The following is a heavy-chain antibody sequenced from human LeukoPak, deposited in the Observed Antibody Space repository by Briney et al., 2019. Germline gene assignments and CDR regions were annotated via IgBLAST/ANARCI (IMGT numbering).Heavy chain of an antibody. CDR1: GGSISSSNW. Sequence: SETLSLTCAVSGGSISSSNWWSWVRQPPGKGLEWIGEIYHSGSTNYNPSLKSRVTISVDKSKNQFSLKLSSVIAADTAVYHCARGHVGGYVHYYYYGMDVWGQGTMVTVSS. CDR3: ARGHVGGYVHYYYYGMDV. V-gene: IGHV4-4*02. D-gene: IGHD3-16*01. J-gene: IGHJ6*02. CDR2: IYHSGST.